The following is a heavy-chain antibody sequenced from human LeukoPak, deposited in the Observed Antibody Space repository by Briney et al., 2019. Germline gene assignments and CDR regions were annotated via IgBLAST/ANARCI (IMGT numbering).Heavy chain of an antibody. V-gene: IGHV3-23*01. CDR2: ISGSGGST. CDR1: GFTFSSYG. Sequence: GGSLRLSCAASGFTFSSYGMHWVRQAPGKGLEWVSAISGSGGSTYYADSVKGRFTISRDNSKNTLYLQTNSLRAEDTAVYYCAKGPFGVVRYWGQGTLVTVSS. CDR3: AKGPFGVVRY. D-gene: IGHD3-3*01. J-gene: IGHJ4*02.